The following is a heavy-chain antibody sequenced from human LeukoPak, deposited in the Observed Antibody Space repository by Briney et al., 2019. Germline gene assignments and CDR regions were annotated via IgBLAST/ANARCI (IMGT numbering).Heavy chain of an antibody. CDR2: TYPGDSET. CDR3: ASILWSGPSP. CDR1: GYTFTSYW. D-gene: IGHD3-3*01. J-gene: IGHJ4*02. Sequence: GESLKISCKGFGYTFTSYWIGWVRQMPGKGLEWMGVTYPGDSETRYSPSFQGQVTISADKSISTAYLQWSSLKASDTAMYYCASILWSGPSPWGQGTLVTVSS. V-gene: IGHV5-51*01.